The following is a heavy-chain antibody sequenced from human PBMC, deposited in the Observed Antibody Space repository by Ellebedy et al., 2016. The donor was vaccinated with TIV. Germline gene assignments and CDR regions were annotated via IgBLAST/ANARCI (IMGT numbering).Heavy chain of an antibody. J-gene: IGHJ5*02. CDR2: IYSSGTT. D-gene: IGHD3-10*01. Sequence: SETLSLTCAVSGVSITSHFWSWIRQPAGKGLEWIGRIYSSGTTKYNPSLKSRVTMSLDTSKEQFSLKLSSVTAADTAVYYCAREYYYDSGSSNNWFDPWGQGTLVTVS. CDR1: GVSITSHF. CDR3: AREYYYDSGSSNNWFDP. V-gene: IGHV4-4*07.